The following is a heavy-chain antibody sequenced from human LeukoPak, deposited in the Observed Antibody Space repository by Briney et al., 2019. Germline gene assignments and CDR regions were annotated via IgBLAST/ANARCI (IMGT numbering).Heavy chain of an antibody. CDR3: ARGQSRYFDWLLPINWFDP. CDR2: INTNTGNP. CDR1: GGTFSSYA. J-gene: IGHJ5*02. V-gene: IGHV7-4-1*02. D-gene: IGHD3-9*01. Sequence: ASVKVSCKASGGTFSSYAMNWVRQAPGQGLEWMGWINTNTGNPTYAQGFTGRFVFSLDTSVSTAYLQISGLKAEDTAVYYCARGQSRYFDWLLPINWFDPWGQGTLVTVSS.